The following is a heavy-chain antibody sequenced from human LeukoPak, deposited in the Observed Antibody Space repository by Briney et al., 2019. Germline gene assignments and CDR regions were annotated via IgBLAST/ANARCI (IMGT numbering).Heavy chain of an antibody. Sequence: PGGSLRLSCAASGFTFNNYGMHWVRQAPGKGLEWVAFIRYNGNNQYYADSVKGRFTISRDNSKNTLYLQMNSLRAEDTAVYYCAKDFAMAHDYWGQGTLVTVSS. J-gene: IGHJ4*02. V-gene: IGHV3-30*02. CDR2: IRYNGNNQ. CDR3: AKDFAMAHDY. CDR1: GFTFNNYG. D-gene: IGHD5-18*01.